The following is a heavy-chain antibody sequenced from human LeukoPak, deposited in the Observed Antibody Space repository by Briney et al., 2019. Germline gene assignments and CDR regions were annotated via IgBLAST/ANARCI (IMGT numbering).Heavy chain of an antibody. CDR3: ARRGSLRKYYYYGMDV. CDR1: GFTFSSYA. Sequence: PGGSLRLSCAASGFTFSSYAMSWVRQAPGKGLEWVSAISGSGGSTYYADSVKGRFTISRDNSKNTLYLQMNSLRAEDTAVYYCARRGSLRKYYYYGMDVWGQGTTVTVSS. V-gene: IGHV3-23*01. J-gene: IGHJ6*02. D-gene: IGHD2-15*01. CDR2: ISGSGGST.